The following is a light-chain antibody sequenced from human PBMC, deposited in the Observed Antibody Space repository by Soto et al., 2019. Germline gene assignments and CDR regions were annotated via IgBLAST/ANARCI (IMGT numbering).Light chain of an antibody. V-gene: IGLV2-14*01. CDR3: TSYTRSNTWM. CDR1: SSDVGAYNY. CDR2: EVS. J-gene: IGLJ3*02. Sequence: QSALTQPASVSGSPGQSITISCTGTSSDVGAYNYVSWYQQHPGKAPKVMIYEVSNRPSGVSNRFSGSKSGNTASLTISGLQTEDEADYYCTSYTRSNTWMFGGGTQLTVL.